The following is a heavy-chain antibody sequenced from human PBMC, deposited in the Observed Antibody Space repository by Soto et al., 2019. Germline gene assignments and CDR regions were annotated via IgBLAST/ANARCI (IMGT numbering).Heavy chain of an antibody. CDR1: VDSITTYY. V-gene: IGHV4-4*07. CDR3: ARYSNNWFQTEGMDV. J-gene: IGHJ6*02. Sequence: SATLSLTCTVSVDSITTYYWSWIRQPAGKGLEWIGRIDTSGNTNYNPSLKSRVTMSVDTSKKQFSLKLTSVTAADTAVYYCARYSNNWFQTEGMDVWGQGTTVT. CDR2: IDTSGNT. D-gene: IGHD6-13*01.